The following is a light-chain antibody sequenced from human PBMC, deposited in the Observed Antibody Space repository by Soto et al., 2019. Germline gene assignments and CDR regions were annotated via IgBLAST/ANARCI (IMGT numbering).Light chain of an antibody. Sequence: DIQMTQSPSTLSASIGDRVTITCLASQSISSWFAWYQQKPGKAPKLLSYEASSLKSGGPARFSGSGYGTEFTLTISSLHPDDFATYYCQQYSVYPLTFGPGTKVDIK. CDR2: EAS. CDR3: QQYSVYPLT. CDR1: QSISSW. V-gene: IGKV1-5*01. J-gene: IGKJ3*01.